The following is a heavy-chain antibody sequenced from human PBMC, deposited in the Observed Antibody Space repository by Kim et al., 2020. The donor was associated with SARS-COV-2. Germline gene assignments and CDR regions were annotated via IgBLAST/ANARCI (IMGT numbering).Heavy chain of an antibody. Sequence: GGSLRLSCAASGFTFSSYWMSWVRQAPGKGLEWVANIKQDGSEKYYVDSVKGRFTISRDNAKNSLYLQMNSLRAEDTAVYYCARLIAAAGFCLDPWGQGTLVTVSS. CDR3: ARLIAAAGFCLDP. CDR2: IKQDGSEK. CDR1: GFTFSSYW. D-gene: IGHD6-13*01. V-gene: IGHV3-7*01. J-gene: IGHJ5*02.